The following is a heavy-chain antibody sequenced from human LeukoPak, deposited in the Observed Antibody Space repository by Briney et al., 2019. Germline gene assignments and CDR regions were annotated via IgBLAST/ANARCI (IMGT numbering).Heavy chain of an antibody. J-gene: IGHJ4*02. D-gene: IGHD3-10*01. CDR3: ARDTGTYYYGSGSYLFDY. Sequence: GGSLRLSCAASGFTFSSYWMHWVRQAPGKGMVWVSRINSDVSSASYADSVKGRFTISRDNAKNTLYLQMNSLRAEDTAVYYCARDTGTYYYGSGSYLFDYWGQGTLVIVSS. V-gene: IGHV3-74*01. CDR2: INSDVSSA. CDR1: GFTFSSYW.